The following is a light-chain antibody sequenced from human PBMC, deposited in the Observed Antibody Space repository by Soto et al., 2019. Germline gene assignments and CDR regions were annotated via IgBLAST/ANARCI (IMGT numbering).Light chain of an antibody. J-gene: IGLJ1*01. CDR1: SSNFGSNY. CDR2: RNN. CDR3: AAWDDSLSGNYV. V-gene: IGLV1-47*01. Sequence: QSVLTQPPSASGTPGQRVTISCSGSSSNFGSNYVYWYQQLPGTAPKLLIYRNNQRPSGVPDRFSGSKSGTSASLAISGLRSEDEADYYCAAWDDSLSGNYVFGTGTKVTV.